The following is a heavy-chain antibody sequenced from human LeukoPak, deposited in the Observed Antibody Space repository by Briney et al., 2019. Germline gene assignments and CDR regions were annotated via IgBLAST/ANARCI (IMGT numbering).Heavy chain of an antibody. V-gene: IGHV3-23*01. J-gene: IGHJ5*02. CDR3: AKGSSYSSYNWFDP. Sequence: GSLRLSCAASGFTFSSYAMSWVRQAPGKGLEWVSSISGSGGSTYYADSVKGRFTISRDNSKNTLYLQMNSLRAEDTAVYYCAKGSSYSSYNWFDPWGQGTLVTVSS. CDR2: ISGSGGST. D-gene: IGHD1-26*01. CDR1: GFTFSSYA.